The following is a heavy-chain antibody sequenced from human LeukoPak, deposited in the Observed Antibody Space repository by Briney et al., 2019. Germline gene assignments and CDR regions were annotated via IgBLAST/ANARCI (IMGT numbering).Heavy chain of an antibody. D-gene: IGHD4-23*01. Sequence: SETLSLTCAVYGGSFSGYYWSWIRQPPGKGLEWIGEIYHSGSTNYNPSLESRVTISVDESKNQFSLKLSSVTAADTAVYYCARNGGNSDFDYWGQGTLVTVSS. CDR1: GGSFSGYY. CDR3: ARNGGNSDFDY. V-gene: IGHV4-34*01. CDR2: IYHSGST. J-gene: IGHJ4*02.